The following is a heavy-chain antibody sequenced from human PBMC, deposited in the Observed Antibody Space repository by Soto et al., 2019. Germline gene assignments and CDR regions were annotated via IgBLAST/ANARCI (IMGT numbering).Heavy chain of an antibody. V-gene: IGHV3-48*02. CDR1: GFTFSTFS. CDR2: ISGGGRPI. D-gene: IGHD6-19*01. Sequence: EVQLGESGGGSVQPGGSLRLSCAASGFTFSTFSMNGVRQAPGRGLELISYISGGGRPISYADSVKGRFTISRDNAKNSLYLQMDSLTDEDTAVYYCARDLGWAFDSWGQGTLVTVSS. CDR3: ARDLGWAFDS. J-gene: IGHJ4*02.